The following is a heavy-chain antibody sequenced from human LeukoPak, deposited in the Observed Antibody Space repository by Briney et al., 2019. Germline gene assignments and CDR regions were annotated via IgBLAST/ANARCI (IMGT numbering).Heavy chain of an antibody. J-gene: IGHJ5*02. CDR3: ARDNRGYCSSTSCYLRFDP. CDR2: ISAYNGNT. D-gene: IGHD2-2*01. CDR1: GYTFTSYG. Sequence: GASVKVSCKASGYTFTSYGISWVRQAPGQGLEWMGWISAYNGNTNYAQKLQGRVTMTTDTSTSTAYMELRSLRSDDTAVYYCARDNRGYCSSTSCYLRFDPWGQGTLVTVSS. V-gene: IGHV1-18*01.